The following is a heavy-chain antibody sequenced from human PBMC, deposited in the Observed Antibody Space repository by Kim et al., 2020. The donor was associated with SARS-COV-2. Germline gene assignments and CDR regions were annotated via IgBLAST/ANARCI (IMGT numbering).Heavy chain of an antibody. J-gene: IGHJ6*01. D-gene: IGHD3-3*01. CDR1: GGSFSGYY. Sequence: SETLSLTCAVYGGSFSGYYWSWIRQPPGKGLEWIGEINHSGSTNYNPSLKSRVTISVDTSKNQFSLKLSSVTAADTAVYYCARGPVYYDFWSGYYDYYY. CDR3: ARGPVYYDFWSGYYDYYY. V-gene: IGHV4-34*01. CDR2: INHSGST.